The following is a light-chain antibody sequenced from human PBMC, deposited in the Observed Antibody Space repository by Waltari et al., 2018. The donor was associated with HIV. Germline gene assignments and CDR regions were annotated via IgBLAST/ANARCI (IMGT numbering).Light chain of an antibody. V-gene: IGKV1-27*01. CDR3: QKYNSASWT. CDR2: AAS. Sequence: DIQMTQSPSSLSASVGDRVTITCGASQGISNYLAWYQQKPGKVPKLLIYAASTLQSGVPSRFSGSGSGTDFTLTISSLQPEDVATYYCQKYNSASWTFGQGTKVEIK. J-gene: IGKJ1*01. CDR1: QGISNY.